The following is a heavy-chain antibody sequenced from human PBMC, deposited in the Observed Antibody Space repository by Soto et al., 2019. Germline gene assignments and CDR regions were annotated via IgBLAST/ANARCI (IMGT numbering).Heavy chain of an antibody. CDR3: VFHYYDSSGYYNIDY. D-gene: IGHD3-22*01. V-gene: IGHV3-64D*06. J-gene: IGHJ4*02. Sequence: HPGGSLRLSCSASGFTFSSYAMHWVRQAPGKGLEYVSAISSNGGSTYYADSVKGRFTISRDNSKNTLYLQMSSLRAEDTAVYYCVFHYYDSSGYYNIDYWGQGTLVTVSS. CDR2: ISSNGGST. CDR1: GFTFSSYA.